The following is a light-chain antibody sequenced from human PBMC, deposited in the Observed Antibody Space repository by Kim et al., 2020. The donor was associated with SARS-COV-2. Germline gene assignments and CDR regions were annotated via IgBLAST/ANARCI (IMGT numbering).Light chain of an antibody. J-gene: IGKJ1*01. CDR3: QQLNSYRT. V-gene: IGKV1-9*01. CDR2: AAS. Sequence: SASVGATVTITCRASQGISSYLAWYQQKPGKAPKLLIYAASTLETGVPSRFSGSGSGTDFTLTISSLQPEDFATYYCQQLNSYRTFGQGTKVEIK. CDR1: QGISSY.